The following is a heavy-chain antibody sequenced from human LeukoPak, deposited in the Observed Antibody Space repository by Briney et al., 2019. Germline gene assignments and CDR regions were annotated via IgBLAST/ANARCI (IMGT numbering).Heavy chain of an antibody. D-gene: IGHD3-22*01. Sequence: SGGSLRLSCAASGFTFSSYSMNWVRQAPGKGLEWVSYISSSSSTIYYADSVKGRFTISRDNSKNTLYLQMNSLRAEDTAVYYCAKDGVAVTMIVVFPQHWGQGTLVTVSS. CDR2: ISSSSSTI. J-gene: IGHJ1*01. V-gene: IGHV3-48*01. CDR1: GFTFSSYS. CDR3: AKDGVAVTMIVVFPQH.